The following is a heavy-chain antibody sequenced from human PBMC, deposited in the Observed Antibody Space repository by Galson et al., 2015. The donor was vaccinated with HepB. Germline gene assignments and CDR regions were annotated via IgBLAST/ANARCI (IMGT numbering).Heavy chain of an antibody. D-gene: IGHD3-22*01. CDR2: AHYSGKT. Sequence: ETLSLTCTVSGGSISENYWCWLRHSPGNGLEWIGYAHYSGKTNQNPSLKSRVTISVGKSQISLKLSSVTAADTAVYYCARDTYYDDKSGYEYDVFDSWGQGTMVTVSS. V-gene: IGHV4-59*01. J-gene: IGHJ3*02. CDR3: ARDTYYDDKSGYEYDVFDS. CDR1: GGSISENY.